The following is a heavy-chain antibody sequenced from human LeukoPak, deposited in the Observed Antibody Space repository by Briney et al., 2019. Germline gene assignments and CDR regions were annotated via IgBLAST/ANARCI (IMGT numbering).Heavy chain of an antibody. J-gene: IGHJ4*02. CDR1: LLSVLTNT. CDR2: VSGSGGGT. Sequence: GGSLRLSCAASLLSVLTNTLVTVRQAPGEGLEWVSSVSGSGGGTYYADSVKGRFTISRDNPKNTLYLQMNSLRAEDTAVYYCGKAGGHSFLDSWGQGTLVTVSS. D-gene: IGHD4-23*01. CDR3: GKAGGHSFLDS. V-gene: IGHV3-23*01.